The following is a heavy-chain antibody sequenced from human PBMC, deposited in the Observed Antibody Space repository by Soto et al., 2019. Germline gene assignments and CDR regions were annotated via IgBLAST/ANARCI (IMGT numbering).Heavy chain of an antibody. Sequence: SSVKVSCKASGYTFTGYYMHWVRQARGQGLEWMGWINPNSGGTNYAQKFQGWVTLTRDTSISTAYIELSGLRCDDTAGYYFARDLLNYYGSGSYLGGGPYYYHGMDVWGQGTTGTVSS. CDR3: ARDLLNYYGSGSYLGGGPYYYHGMDV. V-gene: IGHV1-2*04. CDR2: INPNSGGT. D-gene: IGHD3-10*01. CDR1: GYTFTGYY. J-gene: IGHJ6*02.